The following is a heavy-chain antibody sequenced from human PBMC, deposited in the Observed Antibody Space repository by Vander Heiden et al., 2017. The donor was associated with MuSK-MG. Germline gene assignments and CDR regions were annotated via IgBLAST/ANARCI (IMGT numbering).Heavy chain of an antibody. D-gene: IGHD3-22*01. CDR3: AKNSNKGDYYDSSGYYYDY. CDR2: IIPILGIA. J-gene: IGHJ4*02. CDR1: GGPFSSYA. V-gene: IGHV1-69*04. Sequence: QVQLVQSGAEVKKPGSSVEVSCKASGGPFSSYAISWVRQAPGQGLEWMGGIIPILGIANYAQKFQGRVTITADESTSTAYMELSSLRSEDTAVYYWAKNSNKGDYYDSSGYYYDYWGQGTLVTVSS.